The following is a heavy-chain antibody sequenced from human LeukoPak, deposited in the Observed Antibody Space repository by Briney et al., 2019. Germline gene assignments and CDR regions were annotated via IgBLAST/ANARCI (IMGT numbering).Heavy chain of an antibody. CDR2: ISYSSSLT. CDR1: GFTFSSFG. Sequence: GGSLRLSCAASGFTFSSFGMNWVRQAPGKGLEWVSYISYSSSLTDYADSVKGRFTISRDNAKNSLYLQMNSLRAEDTAVYYCARESVTNDAFDIWGQGTMVTVSS. J-gene: IGHJ3*02. CDR3: ARESVTNDAFDI. V-gene: IGHV3-48*04. D-gene: IGHD4-17*01.